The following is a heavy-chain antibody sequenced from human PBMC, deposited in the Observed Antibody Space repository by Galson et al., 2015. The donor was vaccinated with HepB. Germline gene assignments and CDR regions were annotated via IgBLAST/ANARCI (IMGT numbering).Heavy chain of an antibody. CDR3: AKDLGGSGIGYDFCYGMDV. V-gene: IGHV1-2*04. CDR1: GYRFTEYY. D-gene: IGHD3-10*01. CDR2: INPKSGGT. Sequence: SVKVSCKASGYRFTEYYIHWVRQAPGQRLEWMGWINPKSGGTNSAQKFKGWVTMTRDMSINTVYMELSRLKSDDTAVYYCAKDLGGSGIGYDFCYGMDVWGQGTTVTVSS. J-gene: IGHJ6*02.